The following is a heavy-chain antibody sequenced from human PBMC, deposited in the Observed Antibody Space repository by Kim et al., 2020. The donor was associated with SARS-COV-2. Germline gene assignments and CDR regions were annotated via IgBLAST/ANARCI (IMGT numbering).Heavy chain of an antibody. CDR3: ANPRQPDY. D-gene: IGHD6-13*01. J-gene: IGHJ4*02. Sequence: GETTTHADSGKGRLTIARENSKNTRYLQMSSLRAEDTAIYYCANPRQPDYWGQGTLVTVSS. V-gene: IGHV3-23*01. CDR2: GETT.